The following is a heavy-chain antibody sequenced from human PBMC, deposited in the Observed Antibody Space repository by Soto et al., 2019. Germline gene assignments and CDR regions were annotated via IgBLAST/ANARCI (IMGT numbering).Heavy chain of an antibody. V-gene: IGHV4-31*03. D-gene: IGHD4-4*01. CDR3: ATEHDYSGNLGGMDV. Sequence: QVQLQESGPGLVKPSQTLSLTCSVSGGSINRGGYYWTCIRQHPEKGLEWMGFISYSGTTYYNPSLKSRVSISVDTSKNQFSLKLTSVTAADTAVYYCATEHDYSGNLGGMDVWGQGTTVTVSS. CDR1: GGSINRGGYY. CDR2: ISYSGTT. J-gene: IGHJ6*02.